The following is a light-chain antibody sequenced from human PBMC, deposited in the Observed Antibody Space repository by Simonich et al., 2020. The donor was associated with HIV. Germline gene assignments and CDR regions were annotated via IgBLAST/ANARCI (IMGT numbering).Light chain of an antibody. CDR3: QQYYSTPLT. CDR1: QSVLYSSNNKNY. V-gene: IGKV4-1*01. J-gene: IGKJ3*01. CDR2: WAS. Sequence: DIVMTQSPDSLAVSLGERATINCKSSQSVLYSSNNKNYLAWYQQKPGQPPKLLIYWASTRESGVPDRFSGSWSGTDFTLTISSLQAEDVAVYYCQQYYSTPLTFGPGTKVKI.